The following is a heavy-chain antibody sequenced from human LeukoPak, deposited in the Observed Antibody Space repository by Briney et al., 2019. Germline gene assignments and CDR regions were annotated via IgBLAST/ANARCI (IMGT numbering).Heavy chain of an antibody. D-gene: IGHD2-15*01. Sequence: GGSLRLSCAASGFTFSDYYMTWIRQAPGQGPEWISYVSGSDENKYYAGSVRGRFAISRDNAEKSLFLQMSNVRAEDTAVYYCARAGLGGHYIDYWGQGTLVTVSS. J-gene: IGHJ4*02. CDR1: GFTFSDYY. V-gene: IGHV3-11*01. CDR2: VSGSDENK. CDR3: ARAGLGGHYIDY.